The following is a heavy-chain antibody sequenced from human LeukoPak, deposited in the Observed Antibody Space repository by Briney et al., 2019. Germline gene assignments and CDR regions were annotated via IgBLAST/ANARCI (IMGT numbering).Heavy chain of an antibody. V-gene: IGHV4-34*01. J-gene: IGHJ1*01. D-gene: IGHD3-10*01. Sequence: PSETLSLTCAVYGGSFSGCYWSWIRQPPGKGLEWIGEINHSGSTNYNPSLKSRVTISVDTSKNQFSLKLSSVTAADTAVYYCARGSRAHYGSGSYYKGGYFQHWGQGTLVTVSS. CDR3: ARGSRAHYGSGSYYKGGYFQH. CDR1: GGSFSGCY. CDR2: INHSGST.